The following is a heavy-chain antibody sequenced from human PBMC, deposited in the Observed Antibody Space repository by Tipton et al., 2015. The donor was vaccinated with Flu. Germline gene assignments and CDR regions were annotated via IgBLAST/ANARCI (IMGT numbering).Heavy chain of an antibody. D-gene: IGHD4-11*01. J-gene: IGHJ5*01. CDR3: ARRDYSNVVSDPKNGFDS. CDR2: IYHTGST. V-gene: IGHV4-38-2*02. Sequence: TLSLTCSVSGDSISSGYYWGWIRQPPGKGLEWSGNIYHTGSTYYNPSLQSRVTISVDTSKNQFSLGVISVTAADTAVYYCARRDYSNVVSDPKNGFDSWGQGTLVTVSS. CDR1: GDSISSGYY.